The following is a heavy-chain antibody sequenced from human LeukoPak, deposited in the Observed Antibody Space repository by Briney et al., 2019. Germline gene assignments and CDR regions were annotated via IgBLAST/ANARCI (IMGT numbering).Heavy chain of an antibody. J-gene: IGHJ4*02. CDR1: GFTFSNYG. CDR2: ISGSGDNT. Sequence: GGSLRLSCAASGFTFSNYGMSWVRQAPGTGLEWVSAISGSGDNTYYADSVKGRFTISRDNSKITVYLQMNSLRAEDTAVYFCAKDLPRAGTLAGYYFDYWGQGTLVTVSS. D-gene: IGHD1-1*01. V-gene: IGHV3-23*01. CDR3: AKDLPRAGTLAGYYFDY.